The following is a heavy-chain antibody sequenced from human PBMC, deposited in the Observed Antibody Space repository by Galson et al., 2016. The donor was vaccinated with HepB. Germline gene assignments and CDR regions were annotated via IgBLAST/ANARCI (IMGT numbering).Heavy chain of an antibody. CDR1: GFDFLAYG. J-gene: IGHJ5*01. D-gene: IGHD2-2*01. Sequence: SVKVSCKASGFDFLAYGIHWMRQAPGQGLEWVGWSTGDNSRTHYAASLQGRVTVTTDTATKTAYLEMRSLVSDDTAVYFCARDYQVKDPQRSVGSWGHGTLVIVSS. CDR3: ARDYQVKDPQRSVGS. CDR2: STGDNSRT. V-gene: IGHV1-18*04.